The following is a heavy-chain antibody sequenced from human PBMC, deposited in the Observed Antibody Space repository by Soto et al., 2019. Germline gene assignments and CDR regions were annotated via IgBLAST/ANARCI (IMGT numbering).Heavy chain of an antibody. CDR2: IYYIGSN. Sequence: PFETRSDTRSVGKGCISRWGPYRNWIRQTQGKGLEWIGYIYYIGSNYYNPSLKSRVTISLDTSKNQFSLKLSSVSAADTAVYYVARGPDYWGQGTLVTVSS. J-gene: IGHJ4*02. CDR3: ARGPDY. CDR1: KGCISRWGPY. V-gene: IGHV4-31*03.